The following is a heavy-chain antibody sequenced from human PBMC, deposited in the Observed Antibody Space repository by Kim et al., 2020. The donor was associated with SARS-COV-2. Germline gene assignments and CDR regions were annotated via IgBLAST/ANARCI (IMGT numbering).Heavy chain of an antibody. Sequence: TSYTPALKSRVTISGDTSKNQFSLKLRSVTAADTAVYYCARYSSSWQFDYWGQGTLVTVSS. D-gene: IGHD6-13*01. V-gene: IGHV4-39*01. J-gene: IGHJ4*02. CDR2: T. CDR3: ARYSSSWQFDY.